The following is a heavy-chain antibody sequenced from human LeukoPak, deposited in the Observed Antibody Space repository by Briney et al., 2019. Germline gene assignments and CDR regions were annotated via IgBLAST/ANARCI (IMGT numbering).Heavy chain of an antibody. Sequence: TSQTLSLTCTVSGASISSNSYYWSWIRQPAGKGLEWIGRIYSSGSTNYNPSLKSRVSISMDASRNQFSLNLSSVTAADTAVYYCARGFGAAAGDYWGQGTLVTVSS. V-gene: IGHV4-61*02. J-gene: IGHJ4*02. CDR1: GASISSNSYY. D-gene: IGHD6-13*01. CDR2: IYSSGST. CDR3: ARGFGAAAGDY.